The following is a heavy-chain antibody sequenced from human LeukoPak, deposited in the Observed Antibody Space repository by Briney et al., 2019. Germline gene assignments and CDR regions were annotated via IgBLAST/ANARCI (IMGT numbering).Heavy chain of an antibody. Sequence: SGGSLRLSCAASGFTFSNYAMSWVRQAPGKGLEWVAVISYDGSNKYYADSVKGRFTISRDNSKNTLYLQMNSLRAEDTAVYYCAKETRQYQLLYGYFDYWGQGTLVTVSS. CDR2: ISYDGSNK. D-gene: IGHD2-2*02. J-gene: IGHJ4*02. V-gene: IGHV3-30*18. CDR3: AKETRQYQLLYGYFDY. CDR1: GFTFSNYA.